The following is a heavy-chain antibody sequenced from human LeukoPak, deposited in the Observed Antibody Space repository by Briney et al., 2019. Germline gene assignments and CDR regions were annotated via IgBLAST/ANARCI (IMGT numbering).Heavy chain of an antibody. CDR1: GYTFTSYG. J-gene: IGHJ1*01. Sequence: ASVKVSCKASGYTFTSYGISWVRQAPGQGLEWMGWISAYNGNTNYAQKLQGRVTMTTDTSTSTAYMELSSLRSEDTAVYYCARDSRVGMDSSSSAEYFQHWGQGTLVTVSS. V-gene: IGHV1-18*01. CDR3: ARDSRVGMDSSSSAEYFQH. CDR2: ISAYNGNT. D-gene: IGHD6-6*01.